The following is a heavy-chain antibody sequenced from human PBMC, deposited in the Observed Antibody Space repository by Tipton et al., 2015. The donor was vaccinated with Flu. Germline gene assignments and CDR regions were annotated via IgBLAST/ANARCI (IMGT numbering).Heavy chain of an antibody. J-gene: IGHJ4*02. D-gene: IGHD2-2*01. CDR2: IHSSGGT. V-gene: IGHV4-4*07. CDR3: ASGACSSSTCAKGGFDS. Sequence: GLVKPSETLSLTCTVSNGTISSYYWSWIRQPAGKGLEWIGRIHSSGGTNYNPSLKSRVTMSVDTSKNQFSLKVNSVTAADTAVYYCASGACSSSTCAKGGFDSWGQGTLVVVSS. CDR1: NGTISSYY.